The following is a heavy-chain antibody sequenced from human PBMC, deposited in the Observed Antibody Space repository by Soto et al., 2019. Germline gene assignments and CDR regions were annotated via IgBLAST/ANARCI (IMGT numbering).Heavy chain of an antibody. CDR3: ARARVRGGNWFDP. D-gene: IGHD3-10*01. Sequence: QVQLVQSGAEVKKPGASVKVSCKASGYTFTGYYMHWVRQAPGQGLEWMGWINPNSGGTNYAQKFQGRVTRTRDTAISTAYMELSRLRSDDTAVYYCARARVRGGNWFDPWGQGTLVTVSS. V-gene: IGHV1-2*02. CDR2: INPNSGGT. CDR1: GYTFTGYY. J-gene: IGHJ5*02.